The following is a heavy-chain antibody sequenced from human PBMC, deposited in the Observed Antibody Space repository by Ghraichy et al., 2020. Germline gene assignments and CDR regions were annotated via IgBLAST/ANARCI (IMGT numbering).Heavy chain of an antibody. CDR3: ARHAPDSITIFGVVIDY. J-gene: IGHJ4*02. CDR2: IYPGDSDT. Sequence: GGSLRLSCKGSGYSFTSYWIGWVRQMPGKGLEWMGIIYPGDSDTRYSPSFQGQVTISADKSISTAYLQCSSLKASDTAMYYCARHAPDSITIFGVVIDYWGQGTLVTVSS. D-gene: IGHD3-3*01. V-gene: IGHV5-51*01. CDR1: GYSFTSYW.